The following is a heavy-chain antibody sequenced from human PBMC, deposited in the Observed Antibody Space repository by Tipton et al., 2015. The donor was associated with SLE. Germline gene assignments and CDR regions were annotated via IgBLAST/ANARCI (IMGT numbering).Heavy chain of an antibody. V-gene: IGHV4-39*01. CDR1: GDSISSSSYY. D-gene: IGHD4-23*01. Sequence: TLSLTCTVSGDSISSSSYYWGWIRQPPGKGLEWIGSIYYSASTYYNPSLKSRITISVATTKNQFSRKLSSVTAADTAVYYCARHTDYGGNSDSFDYWGQGTLVTVSS. CDR2: IYYSAST. CDR3: ARHTDYGGNSDSFDY. J-gene: IGHJ4*02.